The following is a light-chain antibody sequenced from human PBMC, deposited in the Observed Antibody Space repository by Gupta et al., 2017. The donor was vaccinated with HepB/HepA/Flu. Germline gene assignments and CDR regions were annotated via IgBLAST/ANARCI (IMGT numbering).Light chain of an antibody. J-gene: IGKJ3*01. CDR3: KQALQTPGT. CDR1: QSLLHSNVYTY. V-gene: IGKV2-28*01. Sequence: DIVMTQSPLSLPVTPGEPASISCRSSQSLLHSNVYTYLDWYLQKPGQSPQLLIYLGSSRASGVPDRFSGSGSGTDFTLKISRVEAEDVGVYYCKQALQTPGTFGHGTKVDIK. CDR2: LGS.